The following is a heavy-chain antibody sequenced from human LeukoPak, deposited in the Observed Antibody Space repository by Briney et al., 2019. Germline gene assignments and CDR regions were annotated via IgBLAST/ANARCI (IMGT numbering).Heavy chain of an antibody. V-gene: IGHV3-7*01. Sequence: GTLSLTCAVSGGSISSSNWWSWVRQAPGKGLEWVANIKQDGSEKKYVDSVKGRFTISRDNTQNSLYLQMNNLRVEDTAVYYCAAGRGWLIDYWGQGTLVTASS. D-gene: IGHD3-22*01. J-gene: IGHJ4*02. CDR1: GGSISSSNW. CDR2: IKQDGSEK. CDR3: AAGRGWLIDY.